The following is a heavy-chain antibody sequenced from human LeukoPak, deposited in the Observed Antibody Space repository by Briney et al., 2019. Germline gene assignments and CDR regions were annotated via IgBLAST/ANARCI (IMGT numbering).Heavy chain of an antibody. CDR2: ITASSSTT. CDR1: GITFSNYN. V-gene: IGHV3-48*04. D-gene: IGHD5-12*01. CDR3: AKDLGYSGNPGGGLNY. J-gene: IGHJ4*02. Sequence: GGSLRLSCAASGITFSNYNMNWVRQAPGKGLEWVSYITASSSTTYYADSVKGRFTISRDNAKNSLYLQMNSLRAEDTALYYCAKDLGYSGNPGGGLNYWGQGTLVTVSS.